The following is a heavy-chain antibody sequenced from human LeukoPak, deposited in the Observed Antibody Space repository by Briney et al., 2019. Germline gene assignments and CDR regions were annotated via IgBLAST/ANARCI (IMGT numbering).Heavy chain of an antibody. D-gene: IGHD3-3*01. CDR2: IYWDDDK. CDR3: AHSLTYYDFWSGYPHLEG. J-gene: IGHJ4*02. Sequence: SGPTLVKPTQTLTLTCTFSGFSLSTSGVGVSWIRQPPGKALEWLALIYWDDDKRYSPSLKSRLTITKDTSKNQVVLTMTNMDPVDTATYYSAHSLTYYDFWSGYPHLEGWGQGTLVTVSS. V-gene: IGHV2-5*02. CDR1: GFSLSTSGVG.